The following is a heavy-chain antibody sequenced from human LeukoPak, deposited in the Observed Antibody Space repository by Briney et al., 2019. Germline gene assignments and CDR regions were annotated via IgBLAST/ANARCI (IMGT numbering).Heavy chain of an antibody. CDR3: ARDTGGRTV. J-gene: IGHJ6*02. CDR1: GYTFTSYG. CDR2: ISAYNGNT. V-gene: IGHV1-18*01. D-gene: IGHD1-14*01. Sequence: GASVKVSCKASGYTFTSYGISWVRQAPGQGLEWMGWISAYNGNTNSAQKFQGRVTMTTDASTYTAYMELRSLTSDDTAVYYCARDTGGRTVWGQGTTVTVSS.